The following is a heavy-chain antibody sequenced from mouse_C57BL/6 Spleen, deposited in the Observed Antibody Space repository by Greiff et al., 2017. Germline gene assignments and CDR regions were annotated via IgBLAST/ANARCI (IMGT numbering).Heavy chain of an antibody. D-gene: IGHD2-4*01. V-gene: IGHV1-20*01. CDR3: AREEGYYDYVFDY. J-gene: IGHJ2*01. CDR2: INPYNGDT. Sequence: VQLKESGPELVKPGDSVKISCKASGYSFTGYFMNWVMQSHGKSLEWIGRINPYNGDTFYNQKFKGKATLTVDKSSSTAHMELRSLTSEDSAVYYCAREEGYYDYVFDYWGQGTTLTVSS. CDR1: GYSFTGYF.